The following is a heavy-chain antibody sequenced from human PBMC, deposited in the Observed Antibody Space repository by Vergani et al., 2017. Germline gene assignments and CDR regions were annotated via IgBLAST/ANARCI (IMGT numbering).Heavy chain of an antibody. J-gene: IGHJ6*03. D-gene: IGHD6-6*01. Sequence: QVQLVQSGAEVKKPGASVKVSCKASGYTFTSYDINWVRQATGQGLEWMGWMNPNSGNTGYAQKFQGRVTMTRNTSISTAYMELSSLRSDDTAGYYCARAIAIAARPVGYYYYYMDVWGKGTTVTVSS. V-gene: IGHV1-8*01. CDR2: MNPNSGNT. CDR1: GYTFTSYD. CDR3: ARAIAIAARPVGYYYYYMDV.